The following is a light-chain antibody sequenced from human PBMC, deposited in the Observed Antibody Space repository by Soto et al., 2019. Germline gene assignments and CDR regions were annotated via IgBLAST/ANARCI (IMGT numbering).Light chain of an antibody. CDR2: AAS. J-gene: IGKJ1*01. CDR1: QVITND. V-gene: IGKV1-17*01. CDR3: LQLNTYPWT. Sequence: IQMTQSPSSLSASVGDRLSITCRASQVITNDLGWYQQKPGKAPKRLIYAASTLQSGVPSRFSGSGSGTEFTLTISSLQPQDVETYYCLQLNTYPWTFGQGTKVEI.